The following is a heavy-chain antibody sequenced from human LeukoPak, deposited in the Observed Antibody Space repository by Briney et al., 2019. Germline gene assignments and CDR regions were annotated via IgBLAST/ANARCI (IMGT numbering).Heavy chain of an antibody. J-gene: IGHJ6*02. Sequence: PGGSLRLSCAASGFTFSSYWMSWVRQAPGKGLEWVANIKQDGSEKYYVDSVKGRFTISRDNAKNSLYLQMNSLRAEDTAVYYCARSPYGGNSYHHYYYYGMDVWGQGTTVTVSS. CDR2: IKQDGSEK. CDR1: GFTFSSYW. D-gene: IGHD2-21*02. V-gene: IGHV3-7*01. CDR3: ARSPYGGNSYHHYYYYGMDV.